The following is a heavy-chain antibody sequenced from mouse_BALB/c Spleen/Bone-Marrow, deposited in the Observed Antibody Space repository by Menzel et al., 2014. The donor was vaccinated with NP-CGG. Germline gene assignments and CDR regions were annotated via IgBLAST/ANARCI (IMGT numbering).Heavy chain of an antibody. D-gene: IGHD4-1*01. CDR1: GSTFSSFG. V-gene: IGHV5-17*02. J-gene: IGHJ2*01. CDR2: ISSGSSNI. Sequence: EVMLVESGGGLVQPGGSRKLSCAASGSTFSSFGMHWVRQAPEKGLEWVAYISSGSSNIYYADTVKGRFTISRDNPKNTLFLQMTSLRSEDTAMYYCTRGGNWDDFDYWGQGTTLTVSS. CDR3: TRGGNWDDFDY.